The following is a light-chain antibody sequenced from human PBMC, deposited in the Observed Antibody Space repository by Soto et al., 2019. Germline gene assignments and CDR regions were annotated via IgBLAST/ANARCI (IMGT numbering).Light chain of an antibody. CDR1: QGISNY. J-gene: IGKJ5*01. CDR2: AAS. V-gene: IGKV1-27*01. CDR3: QNYNSVPLT. Sequence: DIQMTQXPSSLSASLGDRVTITCRASQGISNYLAWYQQKAGRVPKLLIYAASTLQSGVPSRFSGSGSGTDFTLTITSLQPEDVATYYCQNYNSVPLTFGQGTRLEIK.